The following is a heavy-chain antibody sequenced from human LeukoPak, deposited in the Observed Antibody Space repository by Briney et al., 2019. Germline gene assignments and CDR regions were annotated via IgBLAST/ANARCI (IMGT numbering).Heavy chain of an antibody. D-gene: IGHD1-26*01. CDR3: ARGIGGSWPYYYYYGMDV. Sequence: SQTLSLTCTVSGGSISSYYWSWIRQPPGKGLEWIEYIYYSGSTNYNPSLKSRVTISVDTSKNQFSLKLSSVTAADTAVYYCARGIGGSWPYYYYYGMDVWGQGTTVTVSS. J-gene: IGHJ6*02. V-gene: IGHV4-59*01. CDR1: GGSISSYY. CDR2: IYYSGST.